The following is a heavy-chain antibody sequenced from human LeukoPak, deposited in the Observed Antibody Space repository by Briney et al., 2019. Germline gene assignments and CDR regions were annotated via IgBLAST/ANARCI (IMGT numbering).Heavy chain of an antibody. CDR2: VSPPGGGT. D-gene: IGHD3-3*01. CDR3: ARGPHYGFWSGYEPWYFDY. J-gene: IGHJ4*02. Sequence: GGSLRLSCVASGFSFSYHGMNWVRLAPGKGLEWVSGVSPPGGGTYYADSVKGRFTISRDNAKNSLYLQMNSLRAEDTALCYCARGPHYGFWSGYEPWYFDYWGQGTLVTVSS. V-gene: IGHV3-20*04. CDR1: GFSFSYHG.